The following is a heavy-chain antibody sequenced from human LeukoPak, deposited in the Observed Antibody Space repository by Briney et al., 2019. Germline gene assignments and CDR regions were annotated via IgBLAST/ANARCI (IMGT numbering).Heavy chain of an antibody. V-gene: IGHV3-48*02. D-gene: IGHD1-7*01. CDR2: ITRSSGTI. CDR1: GFTFSGYD. CDR3: VRDKLGGAFDV. Sequence: SGGSLRLSCAASGFTFSGYDMNWVRQAPGKGLEWVSFITRSSGTIYYADSVKGRFTVSRDNAESSLYLQMNSLRDEDTAVYSCVRDKLGGAFDVWGHGTMVTVSS. J-gene: IGHJ3*01.